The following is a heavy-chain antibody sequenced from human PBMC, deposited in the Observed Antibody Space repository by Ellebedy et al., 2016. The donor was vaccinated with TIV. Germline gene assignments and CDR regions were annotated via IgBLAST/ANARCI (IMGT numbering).Heavy chain of an antibody. CDR2: IYHSGNT. V-gene: IGHV4-38-2*01. CDR3: ARAQYCTSADCSYGLDV. CDR1: DDSMNTDHY. J-gene: IGHJ6*02. Sequence: GSLRLXXFVYDDSMNTDHYWGWIRQPPGKGLEWIGAIYHSGNTYYNPSLKSRVAIGVDTSKNQFSLTLSSVTAADTAVYYCARAQYCTSADCSYGLDVWGQGTTVTVSS. D-gene: IGHD2-2*01.